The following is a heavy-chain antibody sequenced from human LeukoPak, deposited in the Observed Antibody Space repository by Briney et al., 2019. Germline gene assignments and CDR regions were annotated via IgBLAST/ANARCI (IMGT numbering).Heavy chain of an antibody. V-gene: IGHV1-18*04. CDR2: ISGYNGDT. Sequence: ASVKVSCKASGYTFTSYGFSWVRQAPGQGPEWMGWISGYNGDTNYAQKFQGRVTMTTDTSTNTAYMELRSLRSDDTAVYYCARATRYCSSTSCWAQIYYFDYWGQGTLVTVSS. J-gene: IGHJ4*02. CDR1: GYTFTSYG. CDR3: ARATRYCSSTSCWAQIYYFDY. D-gene: IGHD2-2*01.